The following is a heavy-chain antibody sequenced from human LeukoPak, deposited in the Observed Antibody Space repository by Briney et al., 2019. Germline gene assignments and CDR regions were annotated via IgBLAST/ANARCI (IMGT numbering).Heavy chain of an antibody. Sequence: AGTLRLSCAASGFTFGNSWMNWVRQAPGKRLVWVSRINTDGSDTTYADSVKGRFTISRDNAKNTLYLQMNSLRAEDSAVYYCANSYSPPHYWGQGTLVTVSS. CDR3: ANSYSPPHY. V-gene: IGHV3-74*01. J-gene: IGHJ4*02. CDR2: INTDGSDT. D-gene: IGHD3-10*01. CDR1: GFTFGNSW.